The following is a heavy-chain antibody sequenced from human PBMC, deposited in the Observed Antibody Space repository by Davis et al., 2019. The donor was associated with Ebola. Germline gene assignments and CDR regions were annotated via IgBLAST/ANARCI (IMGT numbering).Heavy chain of an antibody. CDR3: ARDGPLYYDILTGYFGLDY. V-gene: IGHV1-18*01. J-gene: IGHJ4*02. CDR2: ISAYNGNT. D-gene: IGHD3-9*01. CDR1: GYTFKNYA. Sequence: AASVKVSCKASGYTFKNYAVTWVRQAPGQGLEWMGWISAYNGNTNYAQILQGRVTMTTDTSTSTAYMELRSLRSDDTAVYYCARDGPLYYDILTGYFGLDYWGQGTLVTVSS.